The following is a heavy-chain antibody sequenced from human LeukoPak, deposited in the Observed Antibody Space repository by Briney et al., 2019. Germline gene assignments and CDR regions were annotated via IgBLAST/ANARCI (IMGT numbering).Heavy chain of an antibody. V-gene: IGHV3-21*01. Sequence: GGSLRLSCAASGFTFSSYSMDWVRQAPGKGLEWVSSISSSSSYIYYADSVKGRFTISRDNAKNSLYLQMNSLRAEDTAVYYCARDLGYSSGWYFRGDYWGQGTLVTVSS. CDR2: ISSSSSYI. D-gene: IGHD6-19*01. CDR1: GFTFSSYS. CDR3: ARDLGYSSGWYFRGDY. J-gene: IGHJ4*02.